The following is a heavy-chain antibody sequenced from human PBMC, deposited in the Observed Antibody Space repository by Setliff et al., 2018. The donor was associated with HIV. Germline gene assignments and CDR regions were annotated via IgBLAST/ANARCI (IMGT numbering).Heavy chain of an antibody. J-gene: IGHJ4*02. Sequence: SETLSLTCRVSGGSIGGYSWSWVRQSPGRGLEWIGYVSYSGSTSYNPSLNSRVSMSVDTSRDQISLTLTSVTAADTAVYYCARTRGRAPVSYYFDNWGQGRLVTVAS. V-gene: IGHV4-59*01. CDR2: VSYSGST. CDR1: GGSIGGYS. D-gene: IGHD2-2*01. CDR3: ARTRGRAPVSYYFDN.